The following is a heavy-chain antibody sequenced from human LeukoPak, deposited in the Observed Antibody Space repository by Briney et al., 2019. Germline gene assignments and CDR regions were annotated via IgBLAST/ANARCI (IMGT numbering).Heavy chain of an antibody. CDR2: IYTSGST. D-gene: IGHD6-6*01. J-gene: IGHJ6*02. Sequence: SETLSLTCTVSGGSISSGSYYWSWLRQPAGKGLEWIGRIYTSGSTNYNPSLKSRVTISVDTSKNQFSLKLSSVTAADTAVYYSARGGSSRPHYYGMDVWGQGTTVTVSS. V-gene: IGHV4-61*02. CDR3: ARGGSSRPHYYGMDV. CDR1: GGSISSGSYY.